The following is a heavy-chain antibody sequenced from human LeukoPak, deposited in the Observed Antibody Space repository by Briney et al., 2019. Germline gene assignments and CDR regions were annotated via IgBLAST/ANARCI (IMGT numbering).Heavy chain of an antibody. V-gene: IGHV3-49*04. CDR1: GFTFGDYA. CDR2: IRSKAYGATT. CDR3: TRGYYYLY. Sequence: GGSLRLSCTASGFTFGDYAMSWVRQAPGKGLEWVGFIRSKAYGATTEYAASVKGRFTTSRDDSKSIAYLQMNSLKTEDTAVYYCTRGYYYLYWGRGTLVTVSS. J-gene: IGHJ4*02. D-gene: IGHD3-10*01.